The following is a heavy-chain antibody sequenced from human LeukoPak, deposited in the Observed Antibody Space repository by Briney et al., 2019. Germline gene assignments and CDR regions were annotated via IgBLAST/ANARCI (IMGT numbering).Heavy chain of an antibody. CDR1: GGTFSSYA. V-gene: IGHV1-69*01. J-gene: IGHJ4*02. CDR2: IIPIFGTA. Sequence: SVKVSCKASGGTFSSYAISWVRQAPGQGLEWMGGIIPIFGTANYAQKFQGRVTITADESTSTAYMELSSLRSEDTAVYYCARGRPGRLLHRWGYFDYWGQGTLVTVSS. D-gene: IGHD3-22*01. CDR3: ARGRPGRLLHRWGYFDY.